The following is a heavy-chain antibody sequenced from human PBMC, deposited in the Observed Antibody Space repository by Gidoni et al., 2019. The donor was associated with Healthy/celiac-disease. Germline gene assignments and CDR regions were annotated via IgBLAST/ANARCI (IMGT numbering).Heavy chain of an antibody. V-gene: IGHV3-30*18. D-gene: IGHD5-18*01. J-gene: IGHJ4*02. CDR1: GFTFSSYG. CDR2: ISYDGSNK. CDR3: AKEYGLTWIQLWLSPDYFDY. Sequence: QVQLVESGGGVVQPGRSLRLPCADSGFTFSSYGMPWVRQAPGKGLEWVAVISYDGSNKYYADSVKGRFTISRDNSKNTLYLQMNSLRAEDTAVYYCAKEYGLTWIQLWLSPDYFDYWGQGTLVTVSS.